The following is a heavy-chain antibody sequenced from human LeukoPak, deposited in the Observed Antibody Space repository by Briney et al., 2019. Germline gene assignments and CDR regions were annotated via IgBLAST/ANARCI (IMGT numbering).Heavy chain of an antibody. J-gene: IGHJ6*04. CDR2: IKQDGSEK. V-gene: IGHV3-7*03. D-gene: IGHD3-9*01. CDR1: GFTFSSYW. CDR3: ARDLCVGYDILTGYCYYYGMDV. Sequence: GGSLRLSCAASGFTFSSYWMSWVRQAPGKGLEWVANIKQDGSEKYYVDSVKGRFTISRDNAKNSLYLQMNSLRVEDTAVYYCARDLCVGYDILTGYCYYYGMDVWGKGTTVTVSS.